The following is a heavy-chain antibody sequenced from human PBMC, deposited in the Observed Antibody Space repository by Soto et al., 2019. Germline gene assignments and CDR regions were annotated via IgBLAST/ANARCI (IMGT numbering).Heavy chain of an antibody. CDR2: ISAYNGNT. Sequence: ASVKVSCKASGYTFTSNGISWVRQAPGQGLEWMGWISAYNGNTNYAQKLQGRVTMTTDTSTSTAYMELRSLRSDDTAVYYCARLIYDYIWGSYPQLYYYYIDVWGKGTTVTVSS. CDR3: ARLIYDYIWGSYPQLYYYYIDV. D-gene: IGHD3-16*02. J-gene: IGHJ6*03. V-gene: IGHV1-18*01. CDR1: GYTFTSNG.